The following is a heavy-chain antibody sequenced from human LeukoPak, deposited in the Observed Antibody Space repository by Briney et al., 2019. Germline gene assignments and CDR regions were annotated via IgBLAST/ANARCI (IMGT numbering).Heavy chain of an antibody. V-gene: IGHV3-30*02. CDR2: IRYDGSNK. Sequence: PGGSLRLSCAASGLTFSNYAMHWVRQAPGKGLEWVTFIRYDGSNKYYADSVKGRFTISRDNSKNTLYLQMNSLRAEDTAVYYCAKDGGVIVMAPYYMDVWGKGTTVTISS. D-gene: IGHD3-16*02. J-gene: IGHJ6*03. CDR1: GLTFSNYA. CDR3: AKDGGVIVMAPYYMDV.